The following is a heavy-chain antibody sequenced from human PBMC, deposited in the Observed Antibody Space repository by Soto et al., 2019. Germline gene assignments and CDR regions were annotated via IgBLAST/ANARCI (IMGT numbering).Heavy chain of an antibody. CDR3: AREEIQLYHNWFDP. CDR2: ISSSTSHT. Sequence: PGGSLRLSCAVSGFTFSDYYMTWIRQAPGKGLEWVSYISSSTSHTNYADSVKGRFTISRDNAKNSLFLQMNSLRAEDTAVYYCAREEIQLYHNWFDPWGQGTLVTVSS. CDR1: GFTFSDYY. V-gene: IGHV3-11*05. J-gene: IGHJ5*02. D-gene: IGHD5-18*01.